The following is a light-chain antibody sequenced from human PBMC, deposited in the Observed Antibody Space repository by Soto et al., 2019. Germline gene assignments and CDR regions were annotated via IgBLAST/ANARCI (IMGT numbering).Light chain of an antibody. Sequence: DIVMTQSPDSLAVSLGERATINCKSSQTVLSSSNNKNYLAWYQQKPGQPPKLLIHWASTRESGVPDRFSGSGSGTEFTLTINSLQAEDVAIYYCQQYYSAPRTFGQGTKVEIK. CDR2: WAS. CDR1: QTVLSSSNNKNY. J-gene: IGKJ1*01. CDR3: QQYYSAPRT. V-gene: IGKV4-1*01.